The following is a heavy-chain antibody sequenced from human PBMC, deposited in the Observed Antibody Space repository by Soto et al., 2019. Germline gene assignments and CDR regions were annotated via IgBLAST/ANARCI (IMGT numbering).Heavy chain of an antibody. J-gene: IGHJ4*02. CDR1: GFAVSSNH. D-gene: IGHD3-16*01. Sequence: EVQLVESGGGLVQPGGSLRLSCAASGFAVSSNHMTWVRQAPGKGLEWVSVIYSGGSTYYADSVKGRFTISRDNSENTLYRHMNSLRDEDTAVYYCATGVNYRPILGWGQGTLVTVSS. CDR3: ATGVNYRPILG. V-gene: IGHV3-66*01. CDR2: IYSGGST.